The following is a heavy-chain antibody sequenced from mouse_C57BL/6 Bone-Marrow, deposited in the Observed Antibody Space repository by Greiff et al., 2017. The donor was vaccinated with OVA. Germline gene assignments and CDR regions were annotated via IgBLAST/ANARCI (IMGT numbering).Heavy chain of an antibody. Sequence: VQLQQSGPELVKPGASVKISCKASGYTFTDYYMNWVKQSHGKSLEWIGDINPNNGGTSYNQKFKGKATLTVDKSSSTAYMELRSLTSEDSAVYYCARRGYGYDDVWGQGTSVTVSS. CDR2: INPNNGGT. CDR3: ARRGYGYDDV. CDR1: GYTFTDYY. D-gene: IGHD2-2*01. V-gene: IGHV1-26*01. J-gene: IGHJ4*01.